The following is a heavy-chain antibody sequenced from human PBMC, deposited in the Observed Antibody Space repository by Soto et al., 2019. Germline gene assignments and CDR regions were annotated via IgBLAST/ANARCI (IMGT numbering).Heavy chain of an antibody. V-gene: IGHV3-33*01. CDR1: GFSFSSYG. CDR2: IYHDGSNK. J-gene: IGHJ3*01. CDR3: ARDVGSGCPDDATDA. Sequence: QVQLVESGGGVVQPGGSLRLSCAASGFSFSSYGMHWVRQAPGQGLEWVAIIYHDGSNKYYTDSVKGRFTISRDDSKNTRYVQMDSLRLDATAVYYCARDVGSGCPDDATDAWGKGTVVSVSS. D-gene: IGHD6-19*01.